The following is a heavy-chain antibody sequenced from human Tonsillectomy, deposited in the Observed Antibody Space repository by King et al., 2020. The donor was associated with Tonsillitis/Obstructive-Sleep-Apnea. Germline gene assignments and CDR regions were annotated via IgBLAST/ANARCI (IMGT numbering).Heavy chain of an antibody. V-gene: IGHV4-4*07. CDR3: ARDTRGGYYDSSGYYLDY. J-gene: IGHJ4*02. CDR2: IYTSGST. Sequence: QLQESGPGLVKASETLSLTCTVSGGCISSYYWSWIRQPAGKGVEWIGRIYTSGSTNYTPSLKSRVTMSVDTSKNQFSLKLSLVTAADTAVYYCARDTRGGYYDSSGYYLDYWGQGTLVTVSS. D-gene: IGHD3-22*01. CDR1: GGCISSYY.